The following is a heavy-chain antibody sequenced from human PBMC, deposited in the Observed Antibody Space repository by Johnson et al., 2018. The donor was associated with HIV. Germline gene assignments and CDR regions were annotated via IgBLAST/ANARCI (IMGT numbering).Heavy chain of an antibody. J-gene: IGHJ3*02. CDR2: INWSGGST. V-gene: IGHV3-20*04. Sequence: VQLVESGGGVIRPGGSLRLSCASSGFTFEDYGMSWVRQVPGKGLEWVSGINWSGGSTRYADSVKGRFTIYREHAKNSLYLQMNSLRAGDTAVYYCARSDYDSSGYYAFDIWGQGTMVTVSS. CDR1: GFTFEDYG. D-gene: IGHD3-22*01. CDR3: ARSDYDSSGYYAFDI.